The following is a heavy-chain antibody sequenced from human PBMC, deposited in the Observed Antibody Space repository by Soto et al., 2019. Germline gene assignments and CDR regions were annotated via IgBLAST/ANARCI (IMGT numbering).Heavy chain of an antibody. J-gene: IGHJ3*02. D-gene: IGHD4-4*01. CDR1: GVSFSGYY. CDR2: INHSGST. Sequence: SETLSLTCAVYGVSFSGYYWSWIRQPPGKGLEWIGEINHSGSTNYNPSLKSRVTISVDTSKNQFSLKLSSVTAADTAVYYCASTTAGDAFDIWGQGTMVTVSS. CDR3: ASTTAGDAFDI. V-gene: IGHV4-34*01.